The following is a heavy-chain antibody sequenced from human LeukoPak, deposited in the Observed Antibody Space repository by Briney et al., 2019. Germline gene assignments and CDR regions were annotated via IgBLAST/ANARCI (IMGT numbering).Heavy chain of an antibody. CDR2: ISHDGMNA. J-gene: IGHJ5*02. V-gene: IGHV3-23*01. CDR3: AKDGAQYSSGPECDP. CDR1: GLHFSGTA. D-gene: IGHD6-19*01. Sequence: GGSLRLSCAASGLHFSGTAMRWVSQAPGKGMEWVSAISHDGMNAYYADSVKGGLTICRENTKKNVWMEMSSLTAADTGVYYCAKDGAQYSSGPECDPRGQGALVTVSP.